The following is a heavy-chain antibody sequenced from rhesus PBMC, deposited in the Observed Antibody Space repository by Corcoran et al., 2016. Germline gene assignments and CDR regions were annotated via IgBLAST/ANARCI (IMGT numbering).Heavy chain of an antibody. CDR2: LDWDDDK. CDR3: ARSMVVGSFDY. Sequence: QVTLKESGPALVKPTQTLTLTCTFPGFSLSTSGMRVIWIRQPPGKALEWLARLDWDDDKYYSTSLKSRLTISKDTSKNQVVLTMTNMDPVDTATYYCARSMVVGSFDYWGQGVLVTVSS. D-gene: IGHD2-21*01. CDR1: GFSLSTSGMR. J-gene: IGHJ4*01. V-gene: IGHV2S2*01.